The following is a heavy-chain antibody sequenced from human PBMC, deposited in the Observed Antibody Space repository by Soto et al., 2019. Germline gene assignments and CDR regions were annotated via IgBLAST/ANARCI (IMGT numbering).Heavy chain of an antibody. Sequence: TSETLSLTCAVSSGSISSSNWWSWVRQPPGKGLEWIGEIYYRGNAYYNPSLQTRVTISLDKSKSQFSLKLNSVTAADSAVYFCARLEGLATISYYFDFWGPGALVTVS. CDR2: IYYRGNA. D-gene: IGHD3-9*01. CDR1: SGSISSSNW. CDR3: ARLEGLATISYYFDF. J-gene: IGHJ4*02. V-gene: IGHV4-4*02.